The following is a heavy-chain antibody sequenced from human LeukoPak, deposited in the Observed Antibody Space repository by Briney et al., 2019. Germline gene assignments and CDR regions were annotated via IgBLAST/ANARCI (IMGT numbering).Heavy chain of an antibody. CDR2: INPNSGGT. CDR1: GYTFTGYY. J-gene: IGHJ5*02. V-gene: IGHV1-2*02. CDR3: ARVWYVVRGLMTFDP. D-gene: IGHD3-10*01. Sequence: ASVKVSCKASGYTFTGYYMHWVRQAPGQGLEWMGWINPNSGGTNYAQKFQGRVTMTRDTSISTAYMELSRLASADTAVYYCARVWYVVRGLMTFDPGDQPTLV.